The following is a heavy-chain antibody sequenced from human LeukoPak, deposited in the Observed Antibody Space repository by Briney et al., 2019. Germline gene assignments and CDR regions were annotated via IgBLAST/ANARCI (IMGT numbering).Heavy chain of an antibody. CDR1: GGSFSGYY. Sequence: SETLSLTCAVYGGSFSGYYWSWIRQPPGKGLEWIGEINHSGSTNYNPSLKSRVTISVDTSKNQFSLKLSSVTAADTAVHYCARGWVYFDYWGQGTLATVSS. J-gene: IGHJ4*02. V-gene: IGHV4-34*01. CDR2: INHSGST. CDR3: ARGWVYFDY. D-gene: IGHD1-26*01.